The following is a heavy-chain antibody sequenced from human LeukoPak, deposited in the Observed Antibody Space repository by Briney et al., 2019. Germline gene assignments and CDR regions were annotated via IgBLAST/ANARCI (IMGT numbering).Heavy chain of an antibody. CDR1: GGSISSYY. J-gene: IGHJ5*02. Sequence: SETLSLTCTVSGGSISSYYWSWIRQPAGKGLEWIGRLYTSGSTKYNPSLKSRVTMSVDTSKNQFSLKLSSVTAADTAVYYCAREEIRSWFDPWGQGTLVTVSS. CDR2: LYTSGST. CDR3: AREEIRSWFDP. D-gene: IGHD5-24*01. V-gene: IGHV4-4*07.